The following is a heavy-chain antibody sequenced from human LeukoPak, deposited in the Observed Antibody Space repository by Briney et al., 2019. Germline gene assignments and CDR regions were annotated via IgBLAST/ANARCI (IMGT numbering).Heavy chain of an antibody. CDR2: IYYSGST. CDR3: ARGPTMVRGVTSYFDY. CDR1: GGSISSSSYY. V-gene: IGHV4-39*01. Sequence: PSETLSLTCTVSGGSISSSSYYWGWIRQPPGKGLEWIGSIYYSGSTYYNPSLKSRVTISVDTSKNQFSLKLSSVTAADTAVYYCARGPTMVRGVTSYFDYWGQGTLVTVSS. D-gene: IGHD3-10*01. J-gene: IGHJ4*02.